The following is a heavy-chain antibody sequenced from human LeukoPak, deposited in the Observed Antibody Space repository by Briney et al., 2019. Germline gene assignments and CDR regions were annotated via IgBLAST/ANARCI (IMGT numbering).Heavy chain of an antibody. J-gene: IGHJ4*02. Sequence: HSGGSLRLSCAASGFTLISYDFHWVRQAPGKGLEWVAFISYDGTNEYYADSVKGRFTISRDNSKNTLYLQMNSLRTEDTAVYYCARDVSYFDYWGQGTLVTVSS. CDR2: ISYDGTNE. CDR1: GFTLISYD. CDR3: ARDVSYFDY. V-gene: IGHV3-30-3*01.